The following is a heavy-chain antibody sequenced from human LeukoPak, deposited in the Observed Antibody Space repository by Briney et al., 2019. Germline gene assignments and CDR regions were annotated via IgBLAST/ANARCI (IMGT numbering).Heavy chain of an antibody. CDR2: ISGGST. CDR3: AKAPSGSSALGY. J-gene: IGHJ4*02. D-gene: IGHD1-26*01. Sequence: GGSLRLSCAASGFTVSSNEMSWVRQAPGKGLEWVSSISGGSTYYADSRKGRFTISRDNSKNTLHLQMNSLRAEDTAVYYCAKAPSGSSALGYWGQGTLVTVSS. CDR1: GFTVSSNE. V-gene: IGHV3-38-3*01.